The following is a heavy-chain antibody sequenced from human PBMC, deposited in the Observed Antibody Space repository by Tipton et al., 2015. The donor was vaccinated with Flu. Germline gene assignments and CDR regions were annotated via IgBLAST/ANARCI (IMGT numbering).Heavy chain of an antibody. CDR3: ARRGYSNYVSDPQNWFDP. Sequence: TLSLTCSVSGGSVGGPYCWGWVRRPPGEGLEWIGNICPGSPYYNPSLRSRVSMSIARSNVQFSLRLISVTAADTAVYYCARRGYSNYVSDPQNWFDPWGQGTLVTVSS. CDR2: ICPGSP. V-gene: IGHV4-38-2*01. J-gene: IGHJ5*02. CDR1: GGSVGGPYC. D-gene: IGHD4-11*01.